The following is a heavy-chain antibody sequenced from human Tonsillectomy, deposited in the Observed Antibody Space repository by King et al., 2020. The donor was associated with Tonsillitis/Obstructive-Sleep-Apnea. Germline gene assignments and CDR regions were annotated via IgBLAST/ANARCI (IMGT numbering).Heavy chain of an antibody. Sequence: VQLVESGGGLVQPGGSLRLSCAASGFTFSSYAMSWVRQAPGKGLEWVSVISGSGGSTYYADSVKGRFTISRDNSKNTLYLQMNSPRAEDTAVYYCATHRYYGSSGYYGDLDLWGQGTLVTVSS. J-gene: IGHJ5*02. CDR2: ISGSGGST. CDR3: ATHRYYGSSGYYGDLDL. D-gene: IGHD3-22*01. CDR1: GFTFSSYA. V-gene: IGHV3-23*04.